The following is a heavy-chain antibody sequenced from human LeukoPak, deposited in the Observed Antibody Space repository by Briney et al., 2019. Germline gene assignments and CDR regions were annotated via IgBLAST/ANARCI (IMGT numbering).Heavy chain of an antibody. Sequence: EASETLSLTCAVYGGSFSGYYWSWIRQPPGKGLEWIGEINHSGSTNYNPSLKSRVTISVDTSKNQFSLKLSSVTAADTAVYYCARGVGYHDSSGYYFHDYWGQGTLVTVSS. J-gene: IGHJ4*02. V-gene: IGHV4-34*01. CDR3: ARGVGYHDSSGYYFHDY. CDR1: GGSFSGYY. D-gene: IGHD3-22*01. CDR2: INHSGST.